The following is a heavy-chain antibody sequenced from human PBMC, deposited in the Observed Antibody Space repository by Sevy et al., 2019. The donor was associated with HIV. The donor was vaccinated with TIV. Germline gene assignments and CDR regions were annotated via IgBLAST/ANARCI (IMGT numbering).Heavy chain of an antibody. D-gene: IGHD3-22*01. CDR3: ARLSVYYYDSSGYYTTGNAFDI. V-gene: IGHV3-53*01. J-gene: IGHJ3*02. CDR1: GFTVSNSY. Sequence: GGSLRLSCAASGFTVSNSYMSWVRQAPGKGLEWVSIIYSGVTTSYADSVRGRFTISRDNSTNTLYLQMNSLRAEDTAVYYCARLSVYYYDSSGYYTTGNAFDIWGQGTMVTVSS. CDR2: IYSGVTT.